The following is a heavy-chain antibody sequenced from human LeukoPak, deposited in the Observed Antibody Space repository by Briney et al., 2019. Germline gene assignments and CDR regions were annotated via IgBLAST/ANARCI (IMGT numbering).Heavy chain of an antibody. CDR2: IYPGDSDT. D-gene: IGHD3-10*01. Sequence: GESLKISCKGSGYNYPSYWIGWVRQMPGKGLEWMGSIYPGDSDTRYSPSFRGQVTISADKSINTAYLQWSSLKASDTAMYYCASRGGPGSIDASDIWGQGTMVTVSS. J-gene: IGHJ3*02. CDR1: GYNYPSYW. CDR3: ASRGGPGSIDASDI. V-gene: IGHV5-51*01.